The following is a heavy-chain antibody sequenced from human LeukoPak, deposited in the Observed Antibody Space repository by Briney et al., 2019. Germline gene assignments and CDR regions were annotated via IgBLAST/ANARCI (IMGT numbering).Heavy chain of an antibody. CDR1: GYTFTIYD. Sequence: ASVTVSFKASGYTFTIYDINWVRQATGQGLEWMGWMNPNSGNTDYAQKFQGRVTITTDTSTSTAYMELRSLRSDDTAVYFCARDVSAGNSEFFDYWGQGTLVTVSS. J-gene: IGHJ4*02. CDR3: ARDVSAGNSEFFDY. D-gene: IGHD4-23*01. CDR2: MNPNSGNT. V-gene: IGHV1-8*02.